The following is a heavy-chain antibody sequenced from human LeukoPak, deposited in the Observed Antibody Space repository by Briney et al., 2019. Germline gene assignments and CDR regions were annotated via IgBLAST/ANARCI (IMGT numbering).Heavy chain of an antibody. CDR2: IYYSGST. J-gene: IGHJ5*02. Sequence: SETLSLTCTVSGGSISTYSWTWIRQPPGKGLEWIGNIYYSGSTNYNPSLKSRVTISIDTSKNQFSLKVSSATAADTAVYYCARAHSSGWPHMFDPWGQGTLVTVSS. CDR1: GGSISTYS. D-gene: IGHD6-19*01. CDR3: ARAHSSGWPHMFDP. V-gene: IGHV4-59*01.